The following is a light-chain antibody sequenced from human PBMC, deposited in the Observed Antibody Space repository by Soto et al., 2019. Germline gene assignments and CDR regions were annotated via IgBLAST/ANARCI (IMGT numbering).Light chain of an antibody. CDR3: QQYIRWPLT. CDR1: QSVSSYY. CDR2: GAS. Sequence: EIVLTQSPGTLSLSPGERATLSCRASQSVSSYYLAWYQQKPGQAPRLLIYGASSRATGIPDRFSGSGSGTDFTLTISSLQSEDYAVYFCQQYIRWPLTFGGGTKVDIK. J-gene: IGKJ4*01. V-gene: IGKV3-20*01.